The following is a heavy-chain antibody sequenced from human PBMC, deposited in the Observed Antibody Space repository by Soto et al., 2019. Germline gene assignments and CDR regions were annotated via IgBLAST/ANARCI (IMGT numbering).Heavy chain of an antibody. CDR3: AREGNIVATIGWFDP. CDR1: GGSISSYY. CDR2: IYYSGST. J-gene: IGHJ5*02. D-gene: IGHD5-12*01. V-gene: IGHV4-59*01. Sequence: SETLSLTCTVSGGSISSYYWSWIRQPPGKGLEWIGYIYYSGSTNYNPSLKSRVTISVDTSKNQFSLKLSSVTAADTAVYYCAREGNIVATIGWFDPWGQGTLVTVSS.